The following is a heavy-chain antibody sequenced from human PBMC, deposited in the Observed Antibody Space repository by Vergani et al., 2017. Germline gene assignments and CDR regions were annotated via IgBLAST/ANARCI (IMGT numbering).Heavy chain of an antibody. CDR3: ARDQVVATQTGYYYYYYGMDV. CDR2: ISYDGSXK. Sequence: QVQLVESGGGVVQPGRSLRLSCAASGFTFSSYAMHWVRQAPGKGLEWVAVISYDGSXKYYADSVKGRFTISRDNAKNSLYLQMNSLRAEDTAVYYCARDQVVATQTGYYYYYYGMDVWGQGTTVTVSS. CDR1: GFTFSSYA. V-gene: IGHV3-30-3*01. D-gene: IGHD5-12*01. J-gene: IGHJ6*02.